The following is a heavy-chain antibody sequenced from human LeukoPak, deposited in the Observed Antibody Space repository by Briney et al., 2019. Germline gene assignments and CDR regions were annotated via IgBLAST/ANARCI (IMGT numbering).Heavy chain of an antibody. Sequence: GGSLRLSCAASGFPLSSYAMSWVRQGPGKGLEWVAATSSSDPGTYHADSVRGRFTISRDNSKNTLYLQMNRLRVEDAAVYYCARAPVTSCRGSFCYPFDYWGQGTLVTVSS. V-gene: IGHV3-23*01. CDR2: TSSSDPGT. D-gene: IGHD2-15*01. CDR1: GFPLSSYA. J-gene: IGHJ4*02. CDR3: ARAPVTSCRGSFCYPFDY.